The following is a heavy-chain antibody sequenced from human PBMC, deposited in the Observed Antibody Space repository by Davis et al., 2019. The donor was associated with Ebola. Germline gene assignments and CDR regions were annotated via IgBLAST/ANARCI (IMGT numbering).Heavy chain of an antibody. V-gene: IGHV3-74*01. CDR1: GFTFSSYW. CDR3: ATTQWLREFDN. Sequence: GESLKISCAASGFTFSSYWMHWVRQAPGKGLVWVSRINSDGSSTSYADSVKGRFIISRDKSNNTLYLEMSSLRVDDTAVYYCATTQWLREFDNWGQGTLVTVSS. CDR2: INSDGSST. J-gene: IGHJ4*02. D-gene: IGHD6-19*01.